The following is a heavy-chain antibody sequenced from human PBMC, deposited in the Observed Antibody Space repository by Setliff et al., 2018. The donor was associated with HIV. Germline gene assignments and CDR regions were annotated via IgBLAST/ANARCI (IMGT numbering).Heavy chain of an antibody. J-gene: IGHJ5*02. CDR3: AALSLRTNAVYGVISTRFDP. CDR1: RFAFNTYW. CDR2: INQDGSEK. Sequence: PGGSLRLSCAASRFAFNTYWMNWVRQAPGKGLEWVANINQDGSEKYYLVSVKGRFTISRDNAKTSLYLQMNSLRADDTAVYYCAALSLRTNAVYGVISTRFDPWGQGTLVTVSS. V-gene: IGHV3-7*03. D-gene: IGHD2-8*01.